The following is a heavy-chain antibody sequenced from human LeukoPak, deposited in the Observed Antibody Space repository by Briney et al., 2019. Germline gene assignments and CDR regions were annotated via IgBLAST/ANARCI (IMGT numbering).Heavy chain of an antibody. CDR1: GFTFSKYA. CDR2: ISESGDTT. D-gene: IGHD4-17*01. J-gene: IGHJ2*01. Sequence: GGSLRLSCAASGFTFSKYAMSWVRQAPGKGLEWVSTISESGDTTYDADSVKGRFTMSRDNPKNTLYLQMNSLRADDTAVYYCAKDGDYPWPNWYSDLWGRGTLVTVSS. V-gene: IGHV3-23*01. CDR3: AKDGDYPWPNWYSDL.